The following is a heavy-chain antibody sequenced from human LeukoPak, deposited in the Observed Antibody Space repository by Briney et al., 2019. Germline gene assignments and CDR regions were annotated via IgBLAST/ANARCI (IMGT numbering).Heavy chain of an antibody. CDR3: ALTVAG. J-gene: IGHJ4*02. Sequence: PGGSLRLSCAASGFTFSSYAMHWVRQAPGKGQEWVAVISYDGSNKYYADSVKGRFTISRDNSKNTLYLQMNSLRAEDTAVYYCALTVAGWGQGTLVTVSS. CDR2: ISYDGSNK. V-gene: IGHV3-30-3*01. CDR1: GFTFSSYA. D-gene: IGHD6-19*01.